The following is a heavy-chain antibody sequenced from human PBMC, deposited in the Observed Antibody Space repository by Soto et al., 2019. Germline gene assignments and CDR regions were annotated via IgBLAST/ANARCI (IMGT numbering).Heavy chain of an antibody. D-gene: IGHD2-21*02. J-gene: IGHJ4*02. CDR2: MNAGNGNT. Sequence: ASAKASCKAAGYTFTSYAMHCGRQAPGQRLVWMGWMNAGNGNTKYSQNLQASDTIARNTSASTAYMALSSLRSEDTAVYYCARSIVVVTALDYWGQGTLVTVSS. CDR3: ARSIVVVTALDY. V-gene: IGHV1-3*01. CDR1: GYTFTSYA.